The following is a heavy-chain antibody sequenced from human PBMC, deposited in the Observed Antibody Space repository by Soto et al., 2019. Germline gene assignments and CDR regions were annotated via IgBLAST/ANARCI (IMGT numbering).Heavy chain of an antibody. CDR1: GFTFSSYA. CDR2: ISGSGGST. Sequence: EVQLLESGGGLVQPGGSLRLSCAASGFTFSSYAMSWVRQAPGKGLEWVSAISGSGGSTYYADSVKGRFTISRDNSKNTLYLQMNSLRVEDTAVYYCAKDRSRLYDSSGYVDYWGQGTLVTVSS. CDR3: AKDRSRLYDSSGYVDY. J-gene: IGHJ4*02. D-gene: IGHD3-22*01. V-gene: IGHV3-23*01.